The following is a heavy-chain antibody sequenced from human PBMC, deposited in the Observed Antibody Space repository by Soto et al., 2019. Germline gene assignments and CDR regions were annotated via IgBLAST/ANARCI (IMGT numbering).Heavy chain of an antibody. D-gene: IGHD4-17*01. CDR2: IDPSDSYT. J-gene: IGHJ3*02. V-gene: IGHV5-10-1*01. CDR1: GYSFTSYW. Sequence: GESLKISCKGSGYSFTSYWISWVRQMPGKGLEWMGRIDPSDSYTNYSPSFQGHVTISADKSISTAYLQWSSLKASDTAMYYCARHDYGDSSLDAFDIWGQGTMVTVSS. CDR3: ARHDYGDSSLDAFDI.